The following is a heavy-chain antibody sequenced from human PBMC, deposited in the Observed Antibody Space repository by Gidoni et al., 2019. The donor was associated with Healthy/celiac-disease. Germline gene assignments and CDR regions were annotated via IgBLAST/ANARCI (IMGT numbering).Heavy chain of an antibody. Sequence: KASGYTFTGSYMHWVRQAPGQGLEWMGWINPNSGGTNYAQKFQGRVTMTRDTSISTAYMELSRLRSDDTAVYYCARDGGGYSYVTAYDGMDVWGQGTTVTVSS. D-gene: IGHD5-18*01. CDR2: INPNSGGT. CDR1: GYTFTGSY. J-gene: IGHJ6*02. V-gene: IGHV1-2*02. CDR3: ARDGGGYSYVTAYDGMDV.